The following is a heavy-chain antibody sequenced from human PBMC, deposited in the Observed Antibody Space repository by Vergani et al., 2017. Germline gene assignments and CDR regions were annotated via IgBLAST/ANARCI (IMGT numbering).Heavy chain of an antibody. CDR2: NSGSGGST. J-gene: IGHJ4*02. Sequence: EVQLLESGGGLVQPGGSLRLSCAASGFTFSSYGMSWVRQAPGEGLEWVSANSGSGGSTYYADSVKGRFTISRDNSKNTLYLQMNSLRAEDTAVYYCAKVRGYSAIQLWSSDFDYWGQGTLVTVSS. CDR3: AKVRGYSAIQLWSSDFDY. D-gene: IGHD5-18*01. CDR1: GFTFSSYG. V-gene: IGHV3-23*01.